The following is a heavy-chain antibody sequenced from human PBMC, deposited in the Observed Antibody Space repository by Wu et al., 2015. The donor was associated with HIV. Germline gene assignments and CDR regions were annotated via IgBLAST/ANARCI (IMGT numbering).Heavy chain of an antibody. CDR1: GDTLRTSG. CDR2: IIPIFDTT. V-gene: IGHV1-69*12. J-gene: IGHJ6*02. D-gene: IGHD5-12*01. Sequence: QVQLVQSGTEVKKPGSSMKVACKASGDTLRTSGVTWVRQAPGQGLQWVGGIIPIFDTTYYAQKFQGRVTITADESTSTAYMELRSLKYEDTAVYYCARNTDSVATSLYSLGVWGQGTTVTVSS. CDR3: ARNTDSVATSLYSLGV.